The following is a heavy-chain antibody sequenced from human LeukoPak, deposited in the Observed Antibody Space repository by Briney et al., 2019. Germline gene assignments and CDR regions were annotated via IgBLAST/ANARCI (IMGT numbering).Heavy chain of an antibody. D-gene: IGHD1-7*01. CDR1: GFTFSDYA. CDR2: ISKDGSDK. CDR3: ARDYWWNYDY. V-gene: IGHV3-30-3*01. J-gene: IGHJ4*02. Sequence: GGSLRLSCAASGFTFSDYAMHWVRQAPGKGLEWVAVISKDGSDKYYPGSVRGRFTISKDNSENTIYLQMDSLRAEDTAIYYCARDYWWNYDYWGQGTLVTVSS.